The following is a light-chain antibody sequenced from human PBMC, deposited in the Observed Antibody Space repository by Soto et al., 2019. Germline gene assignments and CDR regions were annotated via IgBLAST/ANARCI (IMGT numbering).Light chain of an antibody. CDR1: SGHSSYI. V-gene: IGLV4-60*02. J-gene: IGLJ3*02. Sequence: QPVLTQSSSASASLGSSVKLTCTLSSGHSSYIIAWHQQQPGKAPRYLMKLEGSGSYNTGSGVPDRFSGSSSGADRYLTISNLPFEDEADYYCETWDSNTWVFGGGTQLTVL. CDR3: ETWDSNTWV. CDR2: LEGSGSY.